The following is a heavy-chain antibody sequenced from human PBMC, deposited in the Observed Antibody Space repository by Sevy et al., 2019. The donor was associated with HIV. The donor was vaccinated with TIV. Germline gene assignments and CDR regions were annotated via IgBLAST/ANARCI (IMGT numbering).Heavy chain of an antibody. CDR3: ASEYCSRGSCFFDL. V-gene: IGHV3-53*01. Sequence: GSLRLSCVVSGFDIRSNYMSWVRQAPGKGLEWVSHIYAGGTAYYADSVKGRFTFSRDDSKNTVSLQMRSLRVEDSAVYYCASEYCSRGSCFFDLWGQGIQVTVSS. CDR1: GFDIRSNY. D-gene: IGHD2-15*01. CDR2: IYAGGTA. J-gene: IGHJ5*01.